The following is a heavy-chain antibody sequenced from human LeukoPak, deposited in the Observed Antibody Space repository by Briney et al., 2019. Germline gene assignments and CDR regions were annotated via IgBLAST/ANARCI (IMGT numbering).Heavy chain of an antibody. J-gene: IGHJ4*02. Sequence: GGSLRLSCAASGFTFSDYYMSWIRQAPGKGLEWVSYISSSSSPTNYADSVKGRFTISRDNAKNSLYLQMNSLRAEDTAVYYCARVPHYYDSSAQTFDYWGQGTLVTVSS. D-gene: IGHD3-22*01. CDR1: GFTFSDYY. V-gene: IGHV3-11*06. CDR2: ISSSSSPT. CDR3: ARVPHYYDSSAQTFDY.